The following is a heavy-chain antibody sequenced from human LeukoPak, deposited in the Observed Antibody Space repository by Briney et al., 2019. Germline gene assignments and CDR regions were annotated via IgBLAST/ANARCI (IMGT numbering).Heavy chain of an antibody. D-gene: IGHD6-13*01. J-gene: IGHJ4*02. CDR2: IYTSGST. CDR1: GGSISSSSYY. V-gene: IGHV4-61*02. Sequence: SETLSLTCTVSGGSISSSSYYWGWIRQPAGKGLEWIGRIYTSGSTNYNPSLKSRVTMSVDTSKNQFSLKLSSVTAADTAVYYCARGSGSSWYGYFDYWGQGTLVTVSS. CDR3: ARGSGSSWYGYFDY.